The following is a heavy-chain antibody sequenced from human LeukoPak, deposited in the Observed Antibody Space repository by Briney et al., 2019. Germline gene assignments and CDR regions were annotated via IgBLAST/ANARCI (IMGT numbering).Heavy chain of an antibody. V-gene: IGHV1-2*02. Sequence: VASVKVSCKASGYTFTSYGISWVRQAPGQGLEWMGWINPNSGGTNYAQKFQGRVTMTRDTSISTAYMELSRLRSDDTAVYYCARVEIGVWIYYYGMDVWGQGTTVTVSS. J-gene: IGHJ6*02. CDR3: ARVEIGVWIYYYGMDV. CDR2: INPNSGGT. CDR1: GYTFTSYG. D-gene: IGHD6-13*01.